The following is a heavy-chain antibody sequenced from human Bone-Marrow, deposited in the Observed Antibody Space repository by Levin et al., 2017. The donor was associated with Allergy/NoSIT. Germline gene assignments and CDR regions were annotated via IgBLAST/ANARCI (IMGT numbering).Heavy chain of an antibody. D-gene: IGHD2-2*01. V-gene: IGHV4-31*03. Sequence: LRLSCTVSGGSISSGGYYWSWIRQHPGKGLEWIGYIYYSGSTYYNPSLKSRVTISVDTSKNQFSLKLSSVTAADTAVYYCARLKETAGGYCSSGSCYATHYYFDYWGQGTLVTVSS. J-gene: IGHJ4*02. CDR2: IYYSGST. CDR1: GGSISSGGYY. CDR3: ARLKETAGGYCSSGSCYATHYYFDY.